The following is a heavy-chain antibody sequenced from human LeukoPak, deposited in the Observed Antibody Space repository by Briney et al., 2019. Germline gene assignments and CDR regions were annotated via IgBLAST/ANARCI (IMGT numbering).Heavy chain of an antibody. Sequence: PGGSLRLSCAASGFTFSSYAMHWVRQAPGKGLEWVAVISYDGSNKYYADSVKGRFTISRDNSKNTLYLQMNSLRAEDTAVYYCATDSSSFDYWGQGTLVTVSS. V-gene: IGHV3-30*14. J-gene: IGHJ4*02. D-gene: IGHD6-13*01. CDR3: ATDSSSFDY. CDR2: ISYDGSNK. CDR1: GFTFSSYA.